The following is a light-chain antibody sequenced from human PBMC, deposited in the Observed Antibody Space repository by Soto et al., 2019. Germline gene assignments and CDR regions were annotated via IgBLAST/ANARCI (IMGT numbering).Light chain of an antibody. CDR2: GAS. J-gene: IGKJ4*01. CDR3: QQYYRWPVT. CDR1: QTVTSH. V-gene: IGKV3-15*01. Sequence: MVLTLSLARLSVSTGERGTLSCRASQTVTSHLAWYQHKPGQPPRLLISGASTGATGIPARFSGSGSGTEFTLTINSLQSEDFAAYYCQQYYRWPVTFGGGTKVDIK.